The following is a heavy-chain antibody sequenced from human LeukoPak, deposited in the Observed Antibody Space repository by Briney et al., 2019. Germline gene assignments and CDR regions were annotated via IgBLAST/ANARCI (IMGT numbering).Heavy chain of an antibody. Sequence: VASVKVSCKASGYTFTSYAMNWVRQAPGQGLEWMGIINPSGGSTSYAQKFQGRVTMTRDMSTSTVYMELSSLRSEDTAVYYCARGNAEEQLVSRYWGQGTLVTVSS. D-gene: IGHD6-13*01. V-gene: IGHV1-46*01. CDR1: GYTFTSYA. CDR3: ARGNAEEQLVSRY. J-gene: IGHJ4*02. CDR2: INPSGGST.